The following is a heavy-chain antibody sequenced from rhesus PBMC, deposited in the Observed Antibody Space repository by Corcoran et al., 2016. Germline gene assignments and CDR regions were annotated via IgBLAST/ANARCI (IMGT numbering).Heavy chain of an antibody. V-gene: IGHV4-173*01. CDR3: ARGERLVNEYFEF. CDR1: GGSISSNY. J-gene: IGHJ1*01. CDR2: ISGSGGST. Sequence: QLQLQESGPGLVKPSETLSLTCAVSGGSISSNYWSWIRQPPGKGLEWIGRISGSGGSTDYNPSLKRRYTISTDTSKSQFSLKLGSVTAADTAVYYCARGERLVNEYFEFWGQGALVTVSS. D-gene: IGHD6S26*01.